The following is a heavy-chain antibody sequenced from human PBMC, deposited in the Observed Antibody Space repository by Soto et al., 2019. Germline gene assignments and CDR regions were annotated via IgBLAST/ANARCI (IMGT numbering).Heavy chain of an antibody. Sequence: EVQLLESGGGLAQPGGSLRLSCVASGFSFSSYGMTWVRQAQGKGLEWVSSISASGRSTYYADPVKGRFTLSRDSSRNTLHLKINSLRAEDTAVYYCAKGGWLSNSLENWSQGILVTVSS. V-gene: IGHV3-23*01. CDR3: AKGGWLSNSLEN. D-gene: IGHD6-19*01. J-gene: IGHJ4*02. CDR1: GFSFSSYG. CDR2: ISASGRST.